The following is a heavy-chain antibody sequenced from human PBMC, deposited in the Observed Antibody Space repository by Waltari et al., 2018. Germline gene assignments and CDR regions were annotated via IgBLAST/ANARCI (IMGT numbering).Heavy chain of an antibody. D-gene: IGHD3-16*01. CDR2: GGTGARDR. Sequence: EEQLVESGGGLVQPGASLRLSCAPSGFTFSSFWLYWVCQAPGKGPLWVARGGTGARDRGDADSVKGRFTIAGDDARNTLYLQMNRLRAEDTAVYFCARVSRRTYRSPVPGRHYYDGMDVWGQGTTVTVSS. CDR3: ARVSRRTYRSPVPGRHYYDGMDV. CDR1: GFTFSSFW. V-gene: IGHV3-74*01. J-gene: IGHJ6*02.